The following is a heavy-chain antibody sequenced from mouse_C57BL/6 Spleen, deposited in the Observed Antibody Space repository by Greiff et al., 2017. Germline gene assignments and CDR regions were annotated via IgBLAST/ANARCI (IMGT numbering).Heavy chain of an antibody. CDR2: IRNKANNHAT. V-gene: IGHV6-6*01. J-gene: IGHJ1*03. CDR3: TRGYLDYGSSYYWYVDV. CDR1: GFTFSDAW. Sequence: EVHLVESGGGLVQPGGSMKLSCAASGFTFSDAWMDWVRQSPETGLEWVAEIRNKANNHATYYAEAVKGRFTISRDDSKRSVYLQMNSLGAEVTGMYYWTRGYLDYGSSYYWYVDVWGTGTTVTVAS. D-gene: IGHD1-1*01.